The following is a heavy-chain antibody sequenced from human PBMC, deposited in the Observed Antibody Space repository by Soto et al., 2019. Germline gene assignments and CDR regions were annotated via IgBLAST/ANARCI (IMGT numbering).Heavy chain of an antibody. J-gene: IGHJ4*02. CDR1: GFNFSNYA. V-gene: IGHV3-23*01. CDR3: AKDVGGPMFDC. CDR2: ISGNGGNT. Sequence: EVQLLESGGGFIQAGGSLRLSCVASGFNFSNYAMAWVRQAPGKGLEWVSTISGNGGNTHYPDYVKGRFTISRDNSKNTLYLQMDSLRAEDTAVYYCAKDVGGPMFDCWGQGALVTVSS.